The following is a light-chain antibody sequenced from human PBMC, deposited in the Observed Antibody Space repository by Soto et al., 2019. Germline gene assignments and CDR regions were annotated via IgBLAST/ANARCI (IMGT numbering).Light chain of an antibody. Sequence: TPSSSPLAASALDRVTLTFRASQSISNYLAWYQQKPGQAPRLLIYDASNRATGVPARFSGSGSGTDFTLTISSLEPEDFAVYYCQQRSKWPLTVGQGTRLEIK. CDR1: QSISNY. J-gene: IGKJ5*01. CDR3: QQRSKWPLT. V-gene: IGKV3-11*01. CDR2: DAS.